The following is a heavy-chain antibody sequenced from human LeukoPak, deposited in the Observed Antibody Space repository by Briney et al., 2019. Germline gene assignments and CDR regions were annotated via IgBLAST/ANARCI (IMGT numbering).Heavy chain of an antibody. D-gene: IGHD6-6*01. CDR1: GGTFSSYT. CDR3: ARIVVGSIAARSSPWPSGAIPYNCFDP. CDR2: IIPIFGIA. V-gene: IGHV1-69*05. Sequence: SVKVSCKASGGTFSSYTISWVRQAPGQGLEWVGGIIPIFGIANYAQTFQGRVTITTDESTSTAYMELSSRRPEDTTVYYCARIVVGSIAARSSPWPSGAIPYNCFDPWGQGTLVTVSS. J-gene: IGHJ5*02.